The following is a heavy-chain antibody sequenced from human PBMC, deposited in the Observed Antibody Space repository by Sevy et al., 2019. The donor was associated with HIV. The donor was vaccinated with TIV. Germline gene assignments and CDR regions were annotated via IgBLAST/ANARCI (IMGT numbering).Heavy chain of an antibody. Sequence: ASVKVSCKASGYIFTSYGISWVRQAPRQGLEWMGWINGHNGNTNYVQNLQGRVTMTTDKSTNTAYMELGSLRSDDTAVYYCARDGYDGSGYQRGLFDFWGQGTLVTVSS. CDR3: ARDGYDGSGYQRGLFDF. J-gene: IGHJ4*02. V-gene: IGHV1-18*01. CDR1: GYIFTSYG. D-gene: IGHD3-22*01. CDR2: INGHNGNT.